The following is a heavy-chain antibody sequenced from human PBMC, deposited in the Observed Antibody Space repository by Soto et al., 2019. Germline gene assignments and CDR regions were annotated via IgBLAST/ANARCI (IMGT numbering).Heavy chain of an antibody. V-gene: IGHV1-18*01. CDR2: ISAYNGNT. D-gene: IGHD3-9*01. CDR3: ARDRGHVLRYFDWLSDAFDI. CDR1: VYTFTSYG. J-gene: IGHJ3*02. Sequence: QVQLVQSGAEVKKPGASVKVSCKASVYTFTSYGISWVRQAPGQGLEWMGWISAYNGNTNYAQKLQGRVTMTTDTSTSTAYMELRSLRSDDTAVYYCARDRGHVLRYFDWLSDAFDIWGQGTMVTVSS.